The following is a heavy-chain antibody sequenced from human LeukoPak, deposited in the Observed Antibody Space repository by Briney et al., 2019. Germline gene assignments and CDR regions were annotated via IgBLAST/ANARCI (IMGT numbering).Heavy chain of an antibody. J-gene: IGHJ4*02. CDR3: AKRRYEFVDY. V-gene: IGHV3-48*01. Sequence: GGSLRLSCAASGFTFSSYSMNWVRQAPGKGLEWVSYISSSSSTIYYADSVKGRFTVSRDNSKNTLYLQMNSLRAEDTAVYYCAKRRYEFVDYWGQGTLVTVSS. D-gene: IGHD3-3*01. CDR2: ISSSSSTI. CDR1: GFTFSSYS.